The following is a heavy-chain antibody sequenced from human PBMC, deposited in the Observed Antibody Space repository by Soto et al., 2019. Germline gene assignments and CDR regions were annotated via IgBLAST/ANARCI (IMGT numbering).Heavy chain of an antibody. CDR1: GYTVSNYG. Sequence: SVTVSCKTSGYTVSNYGITWVRQAPGQPLEWLGWISLYSDGTNYAQKFQGRVSMTTDTSTTTAYMELRSLRSDDTAVYYCARVVPGAEAWFGPWGQGTLVTVSS. CDR2: ISLYSDGT. J-gene: IGHJ5*02. CDR3: ARVVPGAEAWFGP. D-gene: IGHD2-2*01. V-gene: IGHV1-18*01.